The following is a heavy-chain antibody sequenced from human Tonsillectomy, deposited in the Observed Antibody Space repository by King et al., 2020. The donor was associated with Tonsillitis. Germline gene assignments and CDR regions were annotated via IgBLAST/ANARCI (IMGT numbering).Heavy chain of an antibody. V-gene: IGHV3-33*01. CDR3: ARFGSSSWDY. CDR1: GFIFSNYD. J-gene: IGHJ4*02. CDR2: IWYDGSEI. D-gene: IGHD6-6*01. Sequence: QVQLVESGGGVVQPGRSLRLSCAASGFIFSNYDIHWVRQAPGKGLEWVAVIWYDGSEINYADSVRGRFSISRDNSENTVALQMDFLGVEDTAVYYCARFGSSSWDYWGQGTQVIVSS.